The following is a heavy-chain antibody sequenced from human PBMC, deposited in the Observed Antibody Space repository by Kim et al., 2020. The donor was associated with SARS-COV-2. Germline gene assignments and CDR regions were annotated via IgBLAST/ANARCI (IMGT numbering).Heavy chain of an antibody. CDR1: GGSFSGYY. CDR2: INHSGST. Sequence: SETLSLTCAVYGGSFSGYYWSWIRQPPGKGLEWIGEINHSGSTNYNPSLKSRVTISVDTSKNQFSLKLSSVTAADTAVYYCARGSRMTTIDYYYGMDVCGQGTTVTVSS. V-gene: IGHV4-34*01. J-gene: IGHJ6*02. CDR3: ARGSRMTTIDYYYGMDV. D-gene: IGHD4-17*01.